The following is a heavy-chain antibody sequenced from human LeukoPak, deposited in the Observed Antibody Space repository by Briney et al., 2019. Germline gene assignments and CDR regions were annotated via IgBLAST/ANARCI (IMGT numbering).Heavy chain of an antibody. V-gene: IGHV4-34*01. CDR3: ARVGYYGSGSYYNSVDY. D-gene: IGHD3-10*01. Sequence: SETLSLTCAVYGGSFSGYYWSWIRQPPGKGLEWIGEINHSGGTNYNPSLKSRVTISVDTSKNQFSLKLSSVTAADTAVYYCARVGYYGSGSYYNSVDYWGQGTLVTVSS. CDR2: INHSGGT. CDR1: GGSFSGYY. J-gene: IGHJ4*02.